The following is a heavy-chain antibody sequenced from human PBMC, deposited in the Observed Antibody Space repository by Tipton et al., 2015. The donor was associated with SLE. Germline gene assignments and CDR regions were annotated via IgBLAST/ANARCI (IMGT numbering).Heavy chain of an antibody. D-gene: IGHD1/OR15-1a*01. CDR1: GFTFRTYG. J-gene: IGHJ4*02. CDR2: IRFDGNVK. CDR3: AKFEKTTDFYLDS. V-gene: IGHV3-30*02. Sequence: QLVQSGGGVVQPGGSLRLSCAASGFTFRTYGMHWVRQAPGKGLEWVSFIRFDGNVKQYADSVRGRFTISRDNSKNTLSLQMDSLRPEDTSIYYCAKFEKTTDFYLDSWGQGTLVSVSS.